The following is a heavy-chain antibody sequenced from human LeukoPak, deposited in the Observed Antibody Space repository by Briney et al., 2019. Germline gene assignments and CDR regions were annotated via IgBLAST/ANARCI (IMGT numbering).Heavy chain of an antibody. CDR1: GFTFSSYA. CDR2: ISYDGSNK. V-gene: IGHV3-30-3*01. CDR3: ARRFGSSTSYYYYYYMDV. Sequence: GGSLRLSCAASGFTFSSYAMHWVRQAPGKGLEWVAVISYDGSNKYYADSVKGRFTISRDNSKNTLYLQMNSLRSEDTAVYYCARRFGSSTSYYYYYYMDVWGKGTTVTVSS. J-gene: IGHJ6*03. D-gene: IGHD6-6*01.